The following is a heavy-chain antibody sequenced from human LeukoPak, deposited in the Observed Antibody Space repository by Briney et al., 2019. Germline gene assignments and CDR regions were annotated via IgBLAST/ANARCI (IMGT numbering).Heavy chain of an antibody. Sequence: ASVKVSRKASGYTFTGYFLHWVRQAPGQSLECMGWINPNNGFTNYTQKFKGTLTMTRDTSISTAYMELNRLTSDDTAVFYCARARASLYYFDYWGQGTLVTVSS. J-gene: IGHJ4*02. CDR3: ARARASLYYFDY. D-gene: IGHD2-2*02. CDR2: INPNNGFT. V-gene: IGHV1-2*02. CDR1: GYTFTGYF.